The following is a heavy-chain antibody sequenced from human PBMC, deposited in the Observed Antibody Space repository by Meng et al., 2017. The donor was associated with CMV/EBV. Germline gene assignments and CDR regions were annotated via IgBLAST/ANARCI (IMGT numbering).Heavy chain of an antibody. CDR2: IDWDDDK. J-gene: IGHJ4*02. V-gene: IGHV2-70D*14. CDR1: GFSLSTSGMR. D-gene: IGHD3-22*01. CDR3: ARTADSSGYFDY. Sequence: SGPTLVKPTQTLTLTCTFSGFSLSTSGMRVSWIRQPPGKALEWLARIDWDDDKFYSTSLKTRLTISKDTSKNQVVLTMTNMDPVDTATYYCARTADSSGYFDYWGQGTLVTVSS.